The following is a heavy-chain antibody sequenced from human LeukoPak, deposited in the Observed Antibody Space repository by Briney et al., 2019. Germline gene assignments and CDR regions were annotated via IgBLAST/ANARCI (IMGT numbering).Heavy chain of an antibody. Sequence: PGGSLRLSCAASGFIFSDYAMKWVRQAPGKGLEWVGAISRTSAYIYYSDSVKGRFPLSRDNAGDSVYLQMDSLRAEDTAVYYCARDERKYCSDSSCYPGDYWGQGILVTVSS. CDR1: GFIFSDYA. V-gene: IGHV3-21*01. CDR3: ARDERKYCSDSSCYPGDY. J-gene: IGHJ4*02. CDR2: ISRTSAYI. D-gene: IGHD2-2*01.